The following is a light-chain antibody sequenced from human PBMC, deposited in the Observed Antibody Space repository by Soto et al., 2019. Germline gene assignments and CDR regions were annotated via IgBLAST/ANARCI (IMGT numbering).Light chain of an antibody. CDR2: EVS. CDR3: SSYAGSNNYVV. V-gene: IGLV2-8*01. CDR1: DSNIGSNS. J-gene: IGLJ2*01. Sequence: QSVLTQPPSVSGTPGQRVTISCSGSDSNIGSNSVNWYQHIPGAAPKLMIYEVSKRPSGVPDRFSASKSGNTASLTVSGLHTEDEADYYCSSYAGSNNYVVFGGGTKLTVL.